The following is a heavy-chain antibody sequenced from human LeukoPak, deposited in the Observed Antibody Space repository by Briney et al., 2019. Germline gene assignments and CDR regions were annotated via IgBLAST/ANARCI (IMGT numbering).Heavy chain of an antibody. Sequence: SETLSLTCIVSGGSISNYYWSWIRQPPGKGLEWIGFIYYSGNTDYNPSLKSRVTISVDTSKNQLSLKLNSVTAADTAVYYCARGRSSGWGYFDYWGQGTLVTVSS. CDR3: ARGRSSGWGYFDY. V-gene: IGHV4-59*01. D-gene: IGHD6-19*01. CDR2: IYYSGNT. CDR1: GGSISNYY. J-gene: IGHJ4*02.